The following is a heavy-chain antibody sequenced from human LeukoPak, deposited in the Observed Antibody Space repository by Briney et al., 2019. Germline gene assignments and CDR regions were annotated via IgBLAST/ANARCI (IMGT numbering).Heavy chain of an antibody. CDR3: ARDEMTIFGVVIPTVVDH. Sequence: SETLSLTCTVSGGSISSSSYYWGWIRQPPGKGLEWIGSIYYSGSTYYNPSLKSRVTISVDTSKNQFSLKLSSVTAADTAVYYCARDEMTIFGVVIPTVVDHWGQGTLVTVSS. D-gene: IGHD3-3*01. V-gene: IGHV4-39*07. CDR1: GGSISSSSYY. J-gene: IGHJ4*02. CDR2: IYYSGST.